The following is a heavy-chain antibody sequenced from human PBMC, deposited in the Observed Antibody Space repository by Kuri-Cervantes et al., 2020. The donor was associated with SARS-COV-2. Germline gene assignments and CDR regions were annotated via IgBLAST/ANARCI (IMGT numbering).Heavy chain of an antibody. V-gene: IGHV4-38-2*01. CDR3: ARQGGIVVVPAAL. J-gene: IGHJ4*02. CDR1: GYSISSGYY. Sequence: GSLRLSCAVSGYSISSGYYWGWIRQPPGQGLEWLGYIYYSGSTKYNPSLESRVTISLDTSRNQFSLKLSSVTAADTAVYYCARQGGIVVVPAALWGQGTLVTVSS. CDR2: IYYSGST. D-gene: IGHD2-2*01.